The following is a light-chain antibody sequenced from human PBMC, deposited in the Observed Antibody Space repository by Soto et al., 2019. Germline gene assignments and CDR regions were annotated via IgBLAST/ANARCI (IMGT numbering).Light chain of an antibody. J-gene: IGKJ1*01. V-gene: IGKV3-15*01. Sequence: EIVMTQSPATLSVSPGERATLSCRASQSVSNNLAWYQQKPGQVPRLLIYGASTRATGIPARFSGSGSGTEFTLTISGLQSEDFVVYYCQQYNNWPRTFGQGTKVEVK. CDR2: GAS. CDR1: QSVSNN. CDR3: QQYNNWPRT.